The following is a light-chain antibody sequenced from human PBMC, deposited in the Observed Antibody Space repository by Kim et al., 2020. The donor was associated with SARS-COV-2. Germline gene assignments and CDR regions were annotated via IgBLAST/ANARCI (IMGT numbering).Light chain of an antibody. V-gene: IGKV3-15*01. Sequence: EIVMTQSPATLSVSPGERATLSCRASQSVSNNLAWYQHKPGQAPRLLVYGASIRATGIPARFSGSGSGTEFTLTISSLQSEDFALYYCQQYNKWPPITFGQGTRLEIK. CDR2: GAS. J-gene: IGKJ5*01. CDR3: QQYNKWPPIT. CDR1: QSVSNN.